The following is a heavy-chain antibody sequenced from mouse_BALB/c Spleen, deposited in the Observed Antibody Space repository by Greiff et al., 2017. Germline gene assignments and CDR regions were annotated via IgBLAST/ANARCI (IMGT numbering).Heavy chain of an antibody. D-gene: IGHD2-1*01. J-gene: IGHJ3*01. Sequence: VQLKESGPELVKPGASVKIPCKASGYTFTDYNMDWVKQSHGKSLEWIGDINPNNGGTIYNQKFKGKATLTVDKSSSTAYMELRSLTSEDTAVYYCAREGSMGNYVGFAYWGQGTLVTVSA. CDR2: INPNNGGT. V-gene: IGHV1-18*01. CDR3: AREGSMGNYVGFAY. CDR1: GYTFTDYN.